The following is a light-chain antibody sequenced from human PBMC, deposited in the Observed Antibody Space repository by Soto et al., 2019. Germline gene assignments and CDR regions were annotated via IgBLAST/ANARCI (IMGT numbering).Light chain of an antibody. Sequence: IVLTQSPGTLSLSPGERATLSCRASQSVSSGYLAWYQQKPGQAPRLLIYGASSRATGITDRFSGSGSGTDFTLTISRLEPEDFAVYYCQLYGSSPPWTFGQGTKVEV. J-gene: IGKJ1*01. CDR1: QSVSSGY. V-gene: IGKV3-20*01. CDR3: QLYGSSPPWT. CDR2: GAS.